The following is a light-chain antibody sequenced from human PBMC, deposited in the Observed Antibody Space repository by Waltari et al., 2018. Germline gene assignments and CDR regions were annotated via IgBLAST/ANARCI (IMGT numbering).Light chain of an antibody. J-gene: IGKJ1*01. CDR3: QRNDRLPVT. Sequence: DIVLTQSPGTLSLSPGERVTLSCRASQSIGRALIWYQQKPGQAPRLLIYGASTRATGIPDRFSGSGFGTDFSLTISRLEPEDFAVYYCQRNDRLPVTFGQGTKVEIK. V-gene: IGKV3-20*01. CDR2: GAS. CDR1: QSIGRA.